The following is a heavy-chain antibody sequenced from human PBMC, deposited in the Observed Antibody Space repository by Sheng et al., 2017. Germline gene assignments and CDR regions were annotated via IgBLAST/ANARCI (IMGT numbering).Heavy chain of an antibody. V-gene: IGHV3-11*04. D-gene: IGHD1-26*01. CDR3: ARWSGTYPNYYLDS. CDR2: MSSSGNTI. Sequence: HVQLVETGGDLVKPGESLRLSCVASGFIFSDYYMTWIRQTPGKELEWVSHMSSSGNTIYYADSVRGRFTISRDNSKNTLYLQMNSLRVEDTAVYYCARWSGTYPNYYLDSWGQGTLVTVSS. CDR1: GFIFSDYY. J-gene: IGHJ4*02.